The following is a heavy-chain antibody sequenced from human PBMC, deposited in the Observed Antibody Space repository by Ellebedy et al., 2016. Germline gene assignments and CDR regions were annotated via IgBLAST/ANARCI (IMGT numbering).Heavy chain of an antibody. CDR2: ISWDSAVI. CDR1: GFTFNDYA. D-gene: IGHD4/OR15-4a*01. J-gene: IGHJ4*02. Sequence: LKISXAGSGFTFNDYALHWVRQAPGKGLEWVSGISWDSAVIGYGGSVKGRFTISKDSAKNYLYLQMNSLRSEDTAFYYCAKGTMDYFYHWGQGTLVTVSS. V-gene: IGHV3-9*01. CDR3: AKGTMDYFYH.